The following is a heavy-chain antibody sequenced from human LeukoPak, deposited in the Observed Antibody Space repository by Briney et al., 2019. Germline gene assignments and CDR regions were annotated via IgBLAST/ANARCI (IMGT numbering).Heavy chain of an antibody. CDR3: ATTRSLAVAGALDY. V-gene: IGHV1-18*01. D-gene: IGHD6-19*01. CDR1: GYTFTSYG. J-gene: IGHJ4*02. Sequence: ASVKVSCKASGYTFTSYGISWVRQAPGQGLEWMGWISAYNGNTNYAQKLQGRVTMTTDTSTSTAYMELRSLRSDDTAVYYCATTRSLAVAGALDYWGQGTLVTVSS. CDR2: ISAYNGNT.